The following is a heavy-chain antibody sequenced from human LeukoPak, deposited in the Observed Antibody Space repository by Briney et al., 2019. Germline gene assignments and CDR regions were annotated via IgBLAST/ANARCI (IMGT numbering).Heavy chain of an antibody. CDR2: ISTYNGNT. V-gene: IGHV1-18*01. D-gene: IGHD6-6*01. J-gene: IGHJ6*03. CDR3: ARGHNSSSSGFYYYYMDV. Sequence: ASVKVSCKTSGYTFTTYGISWVRQAPGQGLEWMEWISTYNGNTIYAQKLQGRVTMTTDTSTSTAYMELRSLRSDDTAVYYCARGHNSSSSGFYYYYMDVWGRGTTVTVSS. CDR1: GYTFTTYG.